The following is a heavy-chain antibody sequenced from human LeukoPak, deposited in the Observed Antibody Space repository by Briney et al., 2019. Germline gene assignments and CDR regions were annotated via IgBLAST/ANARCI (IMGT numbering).Heavy chain of an antibody. D-gene: IGHD3-22*01. Sequence: GTSVKLSCKASGSTFTSYDINWVRQATGQGLEWKGWMNPNSGNTGYAQKFQGRVTITRNTSLSTAYMELSSLRSEDTAVYYCARVRDYDSSGTVFDYWGQGTLVTVSS. CDR1: GSTFTSYD. V-gene: IGHV1-8*03. J-gene: IGHJ4*02. CDR2: MNPNSGNT. CDR3: ARVRDYDSSGTVFDY.